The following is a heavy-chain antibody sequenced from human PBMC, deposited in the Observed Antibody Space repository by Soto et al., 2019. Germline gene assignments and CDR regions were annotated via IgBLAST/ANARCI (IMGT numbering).Heavy chain of an antibody. V-gene: IGHV4-30-4*01. CDR1: GGSISSGDYY. D-gene: IGHD6-13*01. CDR2: IYYSGST. J-gene: IGHJ6*02. CDR3: ARDRYSSSWDYYYGMDV. Sequence: SETLSLTCTVSGGSISSGDYYWSWIRQPPGKGLEWIGYIYYSGSTYYNPSLKSRVTISVDTSKNQFSLKLSSVTAADTAVYYCARDRYSSSWDYYYGMDVWGQGTTVTVSS.